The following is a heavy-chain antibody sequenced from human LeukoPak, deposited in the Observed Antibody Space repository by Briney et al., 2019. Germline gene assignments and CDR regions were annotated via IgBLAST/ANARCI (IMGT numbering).Heavy chain of an antibody. CDR3: ARDRYYYGSGSYWPTYYYYYYGMDV. J-gene: IGHJ6*02. V-gene: IGHV3-48*03. CDR1: GFTFSSYE. Sequence: GGSLRLSCAASGFTFSSYEMNWVRQAPGKGLEWVSYISSSGSTIYYADSVKGRFTISRDNAKNSLYLQMNSLRAEDTAVYYCARDRYYYGSGSYWPTYYYYYYGMDVWGQGTTVTVSS. CDR2: ISSSGSTI. D-gene: IGHD3-10*01.